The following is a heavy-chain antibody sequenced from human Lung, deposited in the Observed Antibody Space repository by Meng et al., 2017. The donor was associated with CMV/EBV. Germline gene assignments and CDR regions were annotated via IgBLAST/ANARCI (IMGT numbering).Heavy chain of an antibody. D-gene: IGHD1-1*01. V-gene: IGHV4-59*01. CDR1: GASISSNY. CDR3: AGPDDMGSSPHDPFDV. J-gene: IGHJ4*02. Sequence: SETLSLXCTVSGASISSNYWSWSRRPPGKGLEYIGSISYTGYIEYNPSLKGRVTISLDTSKNHFSLKLTSVTAADTAMYYCAGPDDMGSSPHDPFDVWGQGTXVTVSS. CDR2: ISYTGYI.